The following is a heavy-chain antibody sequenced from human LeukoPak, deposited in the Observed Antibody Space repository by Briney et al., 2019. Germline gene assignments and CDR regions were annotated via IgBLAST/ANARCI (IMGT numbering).Heavy chain of an antibody. Sequence: GASVKVSCKASGYTFTSYYMHWVRQAPGQGLEWMGRINPNSGGTNYAQKFQGRVTMTRDTSISTAYMELSRLRSDDTAVYYCARASLRNLVFDYWGQGTLVTVSS. J-gene: IGHJ4*02. CDR3: ARASLRNLVFDY. CDR1: GYTFTSYY. D-gene: IGHD1-14*01. V-gene: IGHV1-2*06. CDR2: INPNSGGT.